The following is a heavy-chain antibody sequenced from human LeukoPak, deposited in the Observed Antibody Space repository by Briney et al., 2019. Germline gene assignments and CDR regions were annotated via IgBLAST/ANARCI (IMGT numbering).Heavy chain of an antibody. CDR3: ARNLVHLWNVFDF. CDR2: ISGSGGST. V-gene: IGHV3-23*01. Sequence: GGSLRLSCAASGFTFSSYAMSWVRQAPGKGLEWVSAISGSGGSTYYADSVKGRFTISRDNSKNTLHLQMSSLRAEDTAVYHCARNLVHLWNVFDFWGLGTMVTVSS. D-gene: IGHD5-18*01. J-gene: IGHJ3*01. CDR1: GFTFSSYA.